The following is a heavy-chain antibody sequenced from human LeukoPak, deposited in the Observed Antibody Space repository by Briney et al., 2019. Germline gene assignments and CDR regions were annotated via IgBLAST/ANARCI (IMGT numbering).Heavy chain of an antibody. J-gene: IGHJ4*02. D-gene: IGHD5-24*01. CDR3: AKKPATIKFPFDI. CDR1: GFTFRNYA. CDR2: ISGSGGST. V-gene: IGHV3-23*01. Sequence: GGSLRLSCAASGFTFRNYAMSWVRQAPGKGLEWVSVISGSGGSTHYSDSVKGRFTVSRDNSKSTLYLQMNSLRAEDTAVYYCAKKPATIKFPFDIWGQGTLVTVSP.